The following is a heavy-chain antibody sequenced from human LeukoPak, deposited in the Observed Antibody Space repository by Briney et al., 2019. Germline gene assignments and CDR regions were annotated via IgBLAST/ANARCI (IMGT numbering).Heavy chain of an antibody. J-gene: IGHJ4*02. CDR3: ARRFYDNLTGHTWYDY. D-gene: IGHD3-9*01. V-gene: IGHV1-8*02. CDR2: MNPNSGNT. Sequence: ASVKVSCKASGYTFTSYAMNWVRQAPGQGLEWVGWMNPNSGNTGYAQTFQGKLTMTRSTSIKTAYMELSSLRSEDTAVYYCARRFYDNLTGHTWYDYWGQGTLVTVSS. CDR1: GYTFTSYA.